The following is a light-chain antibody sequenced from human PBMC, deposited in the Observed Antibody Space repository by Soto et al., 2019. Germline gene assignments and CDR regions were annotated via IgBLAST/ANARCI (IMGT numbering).Light chain of an antibody. J-gene: IGKJ2*01. CDR2: KGS. V-gene: IGKV1-5*03. Sequence: DIQMTQSPSTLSASIGDRVTITCRASQSIRSRLAWYQQKPGKAPKLLIYKGSSLESGVPSRFSGSGSGTEVTLTISSLQPDDFATYYCQQYNSYPYTFGQGTELEIK. CDR1: QSIRSR. CDR3: QQYNSYPYT.